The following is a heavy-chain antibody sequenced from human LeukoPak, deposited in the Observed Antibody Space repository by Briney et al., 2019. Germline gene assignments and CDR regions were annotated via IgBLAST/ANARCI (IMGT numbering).Heavy chain of an antibody. J-gene: IGHJ5*02. CDR3: ARGSSSWYHDPPRNWFDP. CDR2: MNPNSGNT. CDR1: GYTFTSYD. D-gene: IGHD6-13*01. Sequence: ASVKVSCKASGYTFTSYDINWVRQATGQGLEWMGWMNPNSGNTGYAQKFQGRVTMTRNTSISTAYMELSSLRSEDTAVYYCARGSSSWYHDPPRNWFDPWGQGTLVTVSS. V-gene: IGHV1-8*01.